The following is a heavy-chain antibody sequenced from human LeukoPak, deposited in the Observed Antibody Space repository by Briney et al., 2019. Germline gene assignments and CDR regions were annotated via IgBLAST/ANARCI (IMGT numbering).Heavy chain of an antibody. V-gene: IGHV1-18*04. CDR2: ISAYNGNT. D-gene: IGHD2-2*01. Sequence: GASVKVSCKASGYTSTSYGISWVRQAPGQGLEWMGWISAYNGNTNYAQKLQGRVTMTTDTSTSTAYMELRSLRSDDTAVYYCARDAPIVVVPAAMALNYWGQGTLVTVSS. J-gene: IGHJ4*02. CDR3: ARDAPIVVVPAAMALNY. CDR1: GYTSTSYG.